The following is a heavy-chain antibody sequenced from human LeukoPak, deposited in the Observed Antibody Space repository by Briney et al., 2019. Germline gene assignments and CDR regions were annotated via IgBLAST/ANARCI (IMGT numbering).Heavy chain of an antibody. CDR3: ARGHTSIAARGRFDY. CDR1: GGSFSGYY. D-gene: IGHD6-6*01. J-gene: IGHJ4*02. CDR2: INHSGST. V-gene: IGHV4-34*01. Sequence: KPSETLSLTCAVYGGSFSGYYWSWIRQPPGKGLEWIGEINHSGSTNNNPSLKSRVTISVDTSKNQFSLKLSSVTAADTAVYYCARGHTSIAARGRFDYWGQGTLVTVSS.